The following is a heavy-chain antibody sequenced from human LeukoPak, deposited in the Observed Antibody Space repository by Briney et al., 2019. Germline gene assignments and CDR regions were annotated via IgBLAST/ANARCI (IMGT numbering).Heavy chain of an antibody. D-gene: IGHD2-15*01. Sequence: AGGSLRLSCAASGFTFSSYGMSWVRQAPGKGLEWVSAISDTGNTYHADSVKGRFTISRDSSKNTLFLQMNRLRPEDAVVYYCAKAPVTTCRGAFCYPFDYWGLGTLVTVSS. J-gene: IGHJ4*02. CDR3: AKAPVTTCRGAFCYPFDY. V-gene: IGHV3-23*01. CDR1: GFTFSSYG. CDR2: ISDTGNT.